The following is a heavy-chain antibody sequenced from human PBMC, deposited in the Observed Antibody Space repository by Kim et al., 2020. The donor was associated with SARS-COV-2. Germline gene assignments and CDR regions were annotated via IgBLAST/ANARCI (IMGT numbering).Heavy chain of an antibody. CDR3: ANAPSWSSGLNYFDY. J-gene: IGHJ4*02. D-gene: IGHD3-22*01. Sequence: ADYVKGRFTISRDNSKNTVYLEMNRLRAEDTAVYYCANAPSWSSGLNYFDYWGQGTLVTVSS. V-gene: IGHV3-23*01.